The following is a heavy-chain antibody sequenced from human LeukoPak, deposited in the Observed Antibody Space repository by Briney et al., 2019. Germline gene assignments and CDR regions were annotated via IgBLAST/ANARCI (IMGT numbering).Heavy chain of an antibody. CDR2: IKHDGSEK. J-gene: IGHJ4*02. CDR3: VKGRGGYVKYKTFDY. Sequence: PGGSLRLSCAASGFTFSSYWMSWVRQAPGKGLEWVANIKHDGSEKYHVASVKGRLTISKDNAKNSLFLQMNNLRGEDTAVYYCVKGRGGYVKYKTFDYWGQGTLVTVSS. D-gene: IGHD5-12*01. V-gene: IGHV3-7*01. CDR1: GFTFSSYW.